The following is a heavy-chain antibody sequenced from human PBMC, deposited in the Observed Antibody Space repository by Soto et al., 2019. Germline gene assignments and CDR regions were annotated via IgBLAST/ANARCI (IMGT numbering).Heavy chain of an antibody. J-gene: IGHJ4*02. CDR1: GGSISSGGYS. CDR2: IYYSGST. D-gene: IGHD5-18*01. Sequence: PSETLSLTCAVSGGSISSGGYSWSWIRQPPGKGLEWIGYIYYSGSTYYNPSLKSRVTISVDKSKNQFSLKLSSVTAADTAVHYWARDSGYSYAPFDYGGQGPLVPVPS. V-gene: IGHV4-31*11. CDR3: ARDSGYSYAPFDY.